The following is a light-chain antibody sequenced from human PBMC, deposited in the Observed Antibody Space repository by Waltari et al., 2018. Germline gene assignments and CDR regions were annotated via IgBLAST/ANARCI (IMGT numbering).Light chain of an antibody. J-gene: IGKJ4*01. V-gene: IGKV1-16*01. CDR3: QQHYITPHT. Sequence: DFQMTQSPSSLSASVGDRVTITCRASQNIDNDLAWFQQKPGNAPKSLIYGVSTLQSGVPSRFRGSRSGADFTLTISSLQAEDVAVYYCQQHYITPHTFGGGTKVEVK. CDR2: GVS. CDR1: QNIDND.